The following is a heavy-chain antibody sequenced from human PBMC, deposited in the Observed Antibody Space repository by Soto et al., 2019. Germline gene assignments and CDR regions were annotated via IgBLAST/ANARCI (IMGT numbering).Heavy chain of an antibody. Sequence: QVQLQESGPGLVKPSETLSLTCTVSGVSISSYSWSWIRQPPGKGLEWIAYIYYSGSTNYNPSLKSRVTISLAMSKSQFSLKLNSVTAADTAVYYCARRWYSSGGVTFDYWGQGTLVTVSS. J-gene: IGHJ4*02. CDR3: ARRWYSSGGVTFDY. D-gene: IGHD6-19*01. CDR1: GVSISSYS. CDR2: IYYSGST. V-gene: IGHV4-59*08.